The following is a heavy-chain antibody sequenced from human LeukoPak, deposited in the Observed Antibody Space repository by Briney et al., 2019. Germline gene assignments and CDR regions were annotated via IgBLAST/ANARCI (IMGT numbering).Heavy chain of an antibody. Sequence: GESLKISCKGSGYSFTSYWISWVRQMPGKGPGWMGRIDPSDSYTSYSPSFQGHVTISADKSISTAYLQWSSLKASDTAMYYCAAQNSYYYYGMDVWGQGTTVTVSS. J-gene: IGHJ6*02. D-gene: IGHD4-23*01. V-gene: IGHV5-10-1*01. CDR3: AAQNSYYYYGMDV. CDR2: IDPSDSYT. CDR1: GYSFTSYW.